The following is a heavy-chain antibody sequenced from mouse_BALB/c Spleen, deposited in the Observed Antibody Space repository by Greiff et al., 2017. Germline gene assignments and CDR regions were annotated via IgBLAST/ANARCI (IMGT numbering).Heavy chain of an antibody. D-gene: IGHD1-2*01. V-gene: IGHV2-2*02. CDR3: ARETTARYFDV. J-gene: IGHJ1*01. CDR2: IWSGGST. Sequence: VKVVESGPGLVQPSQSLSITCTVSGFSLTSYGVHWVRQSPGKGLEWLGVIWSGGSTDYNAAFISRLSISKDNSKSQVFFKMNSLQANDTAIYYCARETTARYFDVWGAGTTVTVSS. CDR1: GFSLTSYG.